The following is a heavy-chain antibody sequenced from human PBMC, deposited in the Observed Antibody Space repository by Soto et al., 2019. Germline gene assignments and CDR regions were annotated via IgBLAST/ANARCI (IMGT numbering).Heavy chain of an antibody. CDR2: INPNSGGT. Sequence: ASVKVSCKASGYTFTGYYMHWVRQAPGQGLEWMGWINPNSGGTNYALKFQGRVTMTRDTSISTAYMELSRLRSDDTAVYYCARAGWRSGSYRGGYYYYGMDVWGQGTTVTVSS. D-gene: IGHD3-22*01. CDR1: GYTFTGYY. J-gene: IGHJ6*02. CDR3: ARAGWRSGSYRGGYYYYGMDV. V-gene: IGHV1-2*02.